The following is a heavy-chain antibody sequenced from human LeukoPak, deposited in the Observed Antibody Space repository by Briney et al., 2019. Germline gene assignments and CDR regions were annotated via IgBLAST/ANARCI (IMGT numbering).Heavy chain of an antibody. CDR3: ARIAVGFFDY. CDR1: GGSISSSSYY. CDR2: IYHSGST. J-gene: IGHJ4*02. V-gene: IGHV4-39*07. D-gene: IGHD6-19*01. Sequence: ASETLSLTCTVSGGSISSSSYYWGWIRQPPGKGLEWIGSIYHSGSTYYNPSLKSRVTISVDTSKNQFSLKLSSVTAADTAVYYCARIAVGFFDYWGEGTLVTVSS.